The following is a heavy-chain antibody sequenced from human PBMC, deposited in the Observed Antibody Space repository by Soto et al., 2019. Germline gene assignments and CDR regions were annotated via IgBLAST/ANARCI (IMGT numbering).Heavy chain of an antibody. V-gene: IGHV5-51*01. D-gene: IGHD6-6*01. CDR2: IYPGDSDT. CDR1: GYSFTSYW. CDR3: ARRGGYSSSSSIGGFDY. Sequence: PGESLKISRKGSGYSFTSYWIGWVRQMPGKGLEWMGIIYPGDSDTRYSPSFQGQVTISADKSISTAYLQWSSLKASDTAMYYCARRGGYSSSSSIGGFDYWGQGTLVTVSS. J-gene: IGHJ4*02.